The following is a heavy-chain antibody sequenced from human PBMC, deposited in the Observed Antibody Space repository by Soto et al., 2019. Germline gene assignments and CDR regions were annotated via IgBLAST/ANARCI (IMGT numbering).Heavy chain of an antibody. V-gene: IGHV3-23*01. D-gene: IGHD6-19*01. Sequence: EVQLLESGGGLVQPGGSLRLSCAAPGFTFSNYAMNWVRQAPGKGLEWVSVISGSGGSTYYADSVKGRFIIFRDNSKNTPYLQRNSLRGEDTAVYYCTRRSSGWYFDHWGQGTLVTVSS. CDR1: GFTFSNYA. J-gene: IGHJ4*02. CDR3: TRRSSGWYFDH. CDR2: ISGSGGST.